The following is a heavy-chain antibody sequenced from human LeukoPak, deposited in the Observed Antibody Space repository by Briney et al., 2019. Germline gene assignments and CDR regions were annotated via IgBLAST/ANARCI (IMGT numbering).Heavy chain of an antibody. CDR3: AKDRLGIAARGHFDY. J-gene: IGHJ4*02. Sequence: GGSLRLSCAASGFTFTKYAMTWVRQAPGKGLEWVSGVSGSGDITYYADSVKGRFTISRDNSKNTLYLQMNSLRAEDTAVYYYAKDRLGIAARGHFDYWGQGTLVTVSS. CDR2: VSGSGDIT. V-gene: IGHV3-23*01. D-gene: IGHD6-6*01. CDR1: GFTFTKYA.